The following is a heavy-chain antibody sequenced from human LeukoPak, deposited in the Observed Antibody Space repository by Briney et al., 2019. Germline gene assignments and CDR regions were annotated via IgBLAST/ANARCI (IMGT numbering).Heavy chain of an antibody. J-gene: IGHJ5*02. V-gene: IGHV3-21*01. CDR2: ISSSSSYI. CDR1: GFTFSSYS. D-gene: IGHD6-13*01. Sequence: PGGSLRLSCAASGFTFSSYSMNWVRQAPGKGLECVSSISSSSSYIYYADSVKGRFTISRDNAKNSLYLQMNSLRAEDTAVYYCASVGYSSSSGLDPWGQGTLVTVSS. CDR3: ASVGYSSSSGLDP.